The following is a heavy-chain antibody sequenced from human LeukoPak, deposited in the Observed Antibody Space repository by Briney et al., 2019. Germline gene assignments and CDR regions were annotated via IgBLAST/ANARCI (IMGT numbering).Heavy chain of an antibody. J-gene: IGHJ1*01. D-gene: IGHD6-13*01. CDR2: IYSGGST. CDR1: GFTVSSNY. CDR3: ARQPATGTEFFQH. V-gene: IGHV3-53*01. Sequence: GGSLRLSCAASGFTVSSNYMSWVRQAPGKGLEWVSVIYSGGSTFYAASVKGRFTISRDNSKNTLYLQMNSLRAEDTSVYYCARQPATGTEFFQHWGEGTLVTVSS.